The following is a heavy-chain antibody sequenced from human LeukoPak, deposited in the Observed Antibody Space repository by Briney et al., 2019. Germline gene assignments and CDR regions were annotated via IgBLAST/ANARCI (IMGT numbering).Heavy chain of an antibody. V-gene: IGHV3-21*01. Sequence: GGSLRLSCAASGFTFSSYSMNWVRQAPGKGLGWVSSISSSSSYIYYADSVKGRFTISRDNAKNSLYLQMNSLRAEDTAVYYCARDPLPYSSGWYKVDYWGQGTLVTVSS. CDR3: ARDPLPYSSGWYKVDY. CDR1: GFTFSSYS. D-gene: IGHD6-19*01. J-gene: IGHJ4*02. CDR2: ISSSSSYI.